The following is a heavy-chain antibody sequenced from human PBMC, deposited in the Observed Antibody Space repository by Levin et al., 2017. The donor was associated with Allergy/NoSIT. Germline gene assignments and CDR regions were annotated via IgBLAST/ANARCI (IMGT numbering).Heavy chain of an antibody. CDR3: ARYARQPYI. V-gene: IGHV3-11*01. D-gene: IGHD2-2*01. J-gene: IGHJ3*02. Sequence: SCAASGFTLSDSYMTWIRQAPGKGLEWLSSIGPSGSDISYADSVKGRFTTSRDNAKNSLYLQMNSLRAEDTAVYYCARYARQPYIWGQGTKVTVSS. CDR2: IGPSGSDI. CDR1: GFTLSDSY.